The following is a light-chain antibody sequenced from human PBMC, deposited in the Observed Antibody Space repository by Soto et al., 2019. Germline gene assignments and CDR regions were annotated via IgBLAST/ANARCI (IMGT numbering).Light chain of an antibody. CDR3: QQYGSST. CDR1: QSVSSSY. V-gene: IGKV3-20*01. J-gene: IGKJ5*01. CDR2: GAS. Sequence: DIVLTQSPAPLSLSPGEGATLSCRASQSVSSSYLAWYQQKPGQAPRLLIYGASSRATGIPDRFSGSGSGTDFTLTISRREPEDCAVYYCQQYGSSTLGQGTRLE.